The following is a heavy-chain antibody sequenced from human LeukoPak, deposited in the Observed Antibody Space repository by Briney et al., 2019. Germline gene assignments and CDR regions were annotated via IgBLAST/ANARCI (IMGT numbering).Heavy chain of an antibody. D-gene: IGHD5-24*01. CDR3: TRLGAFSDGWP. CDR1: GFTFSGSA. Sequence: GGSLRLSCAASGFTFSGSAMHWVRQASGKGLEWVGRIRSKANSYATAYAASVKGRFTISRDDSKNTAYLQMNSLKTEDTAVYYCTRLGAFSDGWPWGQGTLVTVSS. CDR2: IRSKANSYAT. V-gene: IGHV3-73*01. J-gene: IGHJ4*02.